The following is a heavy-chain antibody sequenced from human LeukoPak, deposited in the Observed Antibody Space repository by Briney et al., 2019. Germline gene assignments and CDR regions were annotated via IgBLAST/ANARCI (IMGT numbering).Heavy chain of an antibody. V-gene: IGHV4-59*01. CDR3: ARVASKGGMDV. J-gene: IGHJ6*02. CDR2: VHYTWNT. CDR1: GGSIGSYH. Sequence: SETLSLTCSVSGGSIGSYHWSWIRQPPGKGLEWVGHVHYTWNTKYNPSLTGRVSISLDRSKNQFSLSLTSVTAADTAVYYCARVASKGGMDVWGQGTTVTVSS.